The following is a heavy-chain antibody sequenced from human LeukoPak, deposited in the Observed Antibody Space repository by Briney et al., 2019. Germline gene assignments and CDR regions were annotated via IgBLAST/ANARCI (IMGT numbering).Heavy chain of an antibody. V-gene: IGHV4-38-2*02. CDR3: ARGFRGDNFDY. CDR1: GYSISSAYY. D-gene: IGHD7-27*01. CDR2: MYHSVST. J-gene: IGHJ4*02. Sequence: SETLSLTCSVSGYSISSAYYWGWIRQPPGKGLEWIGTMYHSVSTNYNPSLKSRVTISVDTSKNQFSLKLSSVTAADTAVYFCARGFRGDNFDYWGQGTLVTVSS.